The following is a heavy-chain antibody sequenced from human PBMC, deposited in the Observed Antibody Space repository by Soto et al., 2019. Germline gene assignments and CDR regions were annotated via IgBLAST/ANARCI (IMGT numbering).Heavy chain of an antibody. D-gene: IGHD2-2*01. J-gene: IGHJ6*02. CDR2: IIPISETT. CDR1: GGTFSSYA. CDR3: ARSQGSSTSLEIYYYYYYGMDV. V-gene: IGHV1-69*01. Sequence: QVQLVQSGAEVKKPGSSVKVSCKASGGTFSSYAISWVRQAPGQGLEWMGGIIPISETTNYAQKSQGRVPMSAAESKSTAYMELSSLRSEDTAVYYCARSQGSSTSLEIYYYYYYGMDVWGQGTTVTVSS.